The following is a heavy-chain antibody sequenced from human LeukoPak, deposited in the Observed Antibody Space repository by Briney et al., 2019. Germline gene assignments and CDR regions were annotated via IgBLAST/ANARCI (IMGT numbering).Heavy chain of an antibody. CDR3: ARAVLYSSSSSSSNYYYYMDV. Sequence: PGGSLRLSCAASGFTFSSFAMGWVRQAPGKGLEWVSGISGSGGSTYYADSVKGRFTISRDNSKNTLYLQMNSLRAEDTAVYYCARAVLYSSSSSSSNYYYYMDVWGKGTTVTVSS. V-gene: IGHV3-23*01. D-gene: IGHD6-6*01. CDR2: ISGSGGST. J-gene: IGHJ6*03. CDR1: GFTFSSFA.